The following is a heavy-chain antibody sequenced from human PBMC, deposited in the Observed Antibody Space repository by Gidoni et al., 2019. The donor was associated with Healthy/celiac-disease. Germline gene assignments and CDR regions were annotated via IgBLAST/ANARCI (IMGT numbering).Heavy chain of an antibody. CDR2: MNPNSGNT. CDR3: ARRGYCSSTSCYKGGFYYDYYMDV. Sequence: QVQLVQSGAEVKKPGASVKVSCKASGYTFTSYDINWVRQATGQGLEWMGWMNPNSGNTGYAQKFQGRVTMTRNTSISTAYMELSSLRSEDTAVYYCARRGYCSSTSCYKGGFYYDYYMDVWGKGTTVTVSS. V-gene: IGHV1-8*01. D-gene: IGHD2-2*02. J-gene: IGHJ6*03. CDR1: GYTFTSYD.